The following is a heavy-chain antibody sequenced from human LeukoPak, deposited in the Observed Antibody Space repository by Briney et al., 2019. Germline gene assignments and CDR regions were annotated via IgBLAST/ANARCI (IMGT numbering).Heavy chain of an antibody. CDR1: GFSFTSYG. D-gene: IGHD5-18*01. Sequence: PGRSLRLSCAASGFSFTSYGMHWVRQGPGKGLEWVAYIWYDGSNKYHGDSVKGRFTISRDNSKNTLDLQMNSLRAEDTAVYYCARVFDTAMVIFDYWGQGTLVTVSS. V-gene: IGHV3-33*01. CDR3: ARVFDTAMVIFDY. CDR2: IWYDGSNK. J-gene: IGHJ4*02.